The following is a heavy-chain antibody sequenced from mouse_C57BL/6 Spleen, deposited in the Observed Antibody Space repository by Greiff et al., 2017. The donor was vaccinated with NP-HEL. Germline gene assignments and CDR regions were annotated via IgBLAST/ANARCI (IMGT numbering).Heavy chain of an antibody. CDR2: IDPSDSET. V-gene: IGHV1-52*01. D-gene: IGHD2-4*01. Sequence: QVQLQQPGAELVRPGSSVKLSCKASGYTFTSYWMHWVKQRPIQGLEWIGNIDPSDSETHYNQKFKDKATLTVDKSSSTAYMQLSSLTSEDSAVYYCARRDDDYDGGFAYWGQGTLVTVSA. CDR3: ARRDDDYDGGFAY. J-gene: IGHJ3*01. CDR1: GYTFTSYW.